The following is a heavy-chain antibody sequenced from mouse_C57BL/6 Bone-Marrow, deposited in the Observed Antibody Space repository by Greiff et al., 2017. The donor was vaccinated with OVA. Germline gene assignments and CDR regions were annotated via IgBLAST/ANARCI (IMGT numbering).Heavy chain of an antibody. J-gene: IGHJ4*01. CDR3: ARQSPYYGSSYGYAMDY. V-gene: IGHV5-2*01. Sequence: EVMLVESGGGLVQPGESLKLSCESNEYEFPSHDMSWVRKTPEKRLELVAAINSDGGSTYYPDTMERRFIISRDNTKKTLYLQMSSLRSEDTALYYCARQSPYYGSSYGYAMDYWGQGTSVTVSS. CDR1: EYEFPSHD. D-gene: IGHD1-1*01. CDR2: INSDGGST.